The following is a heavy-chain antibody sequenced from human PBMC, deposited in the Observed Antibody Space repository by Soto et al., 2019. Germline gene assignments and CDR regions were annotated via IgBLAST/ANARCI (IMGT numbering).Heavy chain of an antibody. J-gene: IGHJ6*02. Sequence: QVQLVQSGAEVKKPGSSVKVSCKASGGTFSSYAISWVRQAPGQGLEWMGGIIPIFGTANYAQKFQGRVTIAADESTSTAYMELSSLRSEETAVYYCARSPVGGVNHYYGMDVWGQGTTVTVSS. CDR2: IIPIFGTA. V-gene: IGHV1-69*01. CDR1: GGTFSSYA. CDR3: ARSPVGGVNHYYGMDV. D-gene: IGHD3-16*01.